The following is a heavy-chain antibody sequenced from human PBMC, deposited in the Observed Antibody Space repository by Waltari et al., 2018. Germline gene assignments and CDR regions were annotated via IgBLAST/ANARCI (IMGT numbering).Heavy chain of an antibody. D-gene: IGHD2-2*01. J-gene: IGHJ4*02. CDR2: IYISGST. V-gene: IGHV4-4*07. Sequence: LQESGPGLVKPSETVSLTCSVSGGSINNYHWSWIRQPAGKGLEWVGQIYISGSTEHNPSLMSRVTMSIDASKNQFSLSLNSVTAADTAVYFCAGRAYSTNWSFDYWGPGTLVTVSS. CDR1: GGSINNYH. CDR3: AGRAYSTNWSFDY.